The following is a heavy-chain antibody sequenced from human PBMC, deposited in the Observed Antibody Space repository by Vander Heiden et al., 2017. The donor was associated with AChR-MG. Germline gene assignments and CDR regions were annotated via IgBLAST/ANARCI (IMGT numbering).Heavy chain of an antibody. CDR2: ISWNSGSI. D-gene: IGHD1-26*01. CDR3: AKSLSGSSFDY. Sequence: EVQLVESGGGLVQPGRSLRLSFAASGFTFDDYAMHWVRQAPGKGLEWVSGISWNSGSIGYADSVKGRFTISRDNAKNSLYLQMNSLRAEDTALYYCAKSLSGSSFDYWGQGNLVTVSS. J-gene: IGHJ4*02. CDR1: GFTFDDYA. V-gene: IGHV3-9*01.